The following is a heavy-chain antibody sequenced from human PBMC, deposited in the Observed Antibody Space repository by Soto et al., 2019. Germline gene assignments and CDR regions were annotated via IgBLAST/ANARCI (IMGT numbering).Heavy chain of an antibody. V-gene: IGHV4-34*01. Sequence: SETLSLTCAVSGGSFSGYYWGWVRQPPGKGLEWVGEINYSGSTNYNPSLKGRVTISVDTSKNQVSLKVTSVTAADTAMYYCARRNYFYALDVWGQGTTVTVSS. CDR3: ARRNYFYALDV. CDR2: INYSGST. J-gene: IGHJ6*02. CDR1: GGSFSGYY.